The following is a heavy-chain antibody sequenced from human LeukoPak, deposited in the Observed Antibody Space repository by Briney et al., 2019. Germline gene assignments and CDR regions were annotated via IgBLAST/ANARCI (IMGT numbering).Heavy chain of an antibody. D-gene: IGHD1-26*01. CDR2: IYYNGNT. Sequence: SETLSLICSVSDGTINSYYWNWIRRPPGKGLEWIGYIYYNGNTNYSPSLKSRVTMSVDTSKNLFSLKVSSVTAADTAVYYCARGRSNYYGMDVWGQGTTVTVSS. V-gene: IGHV4-59*01. CDR3: ARGRSNYYGMDV. J-gene: IGHJ6*02. CDR1: DGTINSYY.